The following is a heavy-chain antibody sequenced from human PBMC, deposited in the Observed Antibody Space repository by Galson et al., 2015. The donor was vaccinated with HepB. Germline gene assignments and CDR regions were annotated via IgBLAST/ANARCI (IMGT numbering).Heavy chain of an antibody. CDR1: GYTFTGYY. CDR2: INPNSGGT. J-gene: IGHJ4*02. CDR3: ARAVIVADVDY. V-gene: IGHV1-2*02. D-gene: IGHD6-13*01. Sequence: SVKVSCKASGYTFTGYYMHWVRQAPGQGLEWMGWINPNSGGTNYAQKFQGRVTMTRDTSTRIAYVELSRLRSDDTAVYYCARAVIVADVDYWGQGTLVTVSS.